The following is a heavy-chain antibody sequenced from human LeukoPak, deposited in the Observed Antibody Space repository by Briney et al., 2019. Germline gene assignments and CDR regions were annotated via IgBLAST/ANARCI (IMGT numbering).Heavy chain of an antibody. J-gene: IGHJ4*02. CDR3: ARDNRDSSQGYYFDY. CDR1: GFTFSSYW. D-gene: IGHD3-22*01. CDR2: IKQDGSEK. V-gene: IGHV3-7*01. Sequence: GGSLRLPCAASGFTFSSYWMSWVRQAPGKGLEWVANIKQDGSEKYYVDSVKGRFTISRDNAKNSLYLQMNSLRAEDTAVYYCARDNRDSSQGYYFDYWGQGTLVTVSS.